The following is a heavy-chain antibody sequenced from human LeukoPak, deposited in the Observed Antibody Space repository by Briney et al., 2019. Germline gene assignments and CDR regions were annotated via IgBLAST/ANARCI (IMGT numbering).Heavy chain of an antibody. V-gene: IGHV3-33*01. CDR2: AYGDGNSK. Sequence: GGSPRLSCAASGFSFSSYGMHWVRQAPGTGLEWVAVAYGDGNSKYYADSVKGRFTISKDVSENTLYLQMSSLRAEDTAIYFCATGGGFFYSHWGQGTLVTVSS. CDR1: GFSFSSYG. J-gene: IGHJ1*01. D-gene: IGHD2-8*02. CDR3: ATGGGFFYSH.